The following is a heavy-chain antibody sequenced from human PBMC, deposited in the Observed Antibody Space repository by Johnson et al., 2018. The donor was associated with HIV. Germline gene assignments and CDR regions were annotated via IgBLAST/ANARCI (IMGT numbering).Heavy chain of an antibody. Sequence: VQLVESGGGLVQPGRSLRLSCAASGFAFNNYWMHWVRQAPGKGLVWVSRFNNDGNTTTYADSVKGRFTISRDNAKNTLYLQMDSLRAEDTAVYYCARGYGGNYDAFDIWGQGTMVTVS. D-gene: IGHD4-23*01. CDR1: GFAFNNYW. V-gene: IGHV3-74*02. CDR2: FNNDGNTT. CDR3: ARGYGGNYDAFDI. J-gene: IGHJ3*02.